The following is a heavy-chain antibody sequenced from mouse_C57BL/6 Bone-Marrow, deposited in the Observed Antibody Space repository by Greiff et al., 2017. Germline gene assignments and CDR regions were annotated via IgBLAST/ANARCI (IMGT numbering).Heavy chain of an antibody. V-gene: IGHV1-26*01. CDR3: ARSNFPEDY. J-gene: IGHJ2*01. CDR2: INPNNGGT. Sequence: VQLQQSGPELVKPGASVKISCKASGYTFTDYYMNWVKQSHGKSLEWIGDINPNNGGTSYNQKFKGKATLTVDKSSSTAYMELRSLTSEDSAVYYCARSNFPEDYWSQGTTLTVSS. CDR1: GYTFTDYY.